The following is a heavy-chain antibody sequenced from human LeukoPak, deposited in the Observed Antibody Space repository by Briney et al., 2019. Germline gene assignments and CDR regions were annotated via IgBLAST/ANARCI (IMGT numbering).Heavy chain of an antibody. D-gene: IGHD3-9*01. J-gene: IGHJ5*02. V-gene: IGHV4-59*01. Sequence: SETLSLTCTVSGGSISSYYWSWIRQPPGKGLEWIGYIYYSGSTNYNPSLKSRVTISVDTSKNQFSLKLSSVTAADTAVYYCARDSGYDILTGYRRGWFDPWGQGTLVTVSS. CDR2: IYYSGST. CDR3: ARDSGYDILTGYRRGWFDP. CDR1: GGSISSYY.